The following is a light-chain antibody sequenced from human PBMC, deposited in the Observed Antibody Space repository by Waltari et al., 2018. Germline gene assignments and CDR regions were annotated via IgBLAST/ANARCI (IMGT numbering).Light chain of an antibody. CDR3: AAWDDSLSGLV. CDR1: SSNIGSNY. J-gene: IGLJ3*02. V-gene: IGLV1-47*01. CDR2: KNN. Sequence: QSVLTQPPSASGTPGQKVTISCNGSSSNIGSNYLYWYQQFPGTAPKLLIFKNNQRPSGVPDRSSDSKSGTSASLAINGLRSEDEADYYCAAWDDSLSGLVLGGGTKVTVL.